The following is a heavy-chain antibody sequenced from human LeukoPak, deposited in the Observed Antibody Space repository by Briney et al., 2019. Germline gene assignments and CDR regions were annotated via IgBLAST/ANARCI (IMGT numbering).Heavy chain of an antibody. Sequence: GESLKISCKGSGYSFTSYWIGWVRQMPGKGLEWMGIIYPGDSDTRYSPSFRGQVTISADKSINTAYLQWSSLKASDTAMYYCARHQSGYSYGYVDYWGQGTLLTVSS. CDR3: ARHQSGYSYGYVDY. CDR2: IYPGDSDT. J-gene: IGHJ4*02. D-gene: IGHD5-18*01. CDR1: GYSFTSYW. V-gene: IGHV5-51*01.